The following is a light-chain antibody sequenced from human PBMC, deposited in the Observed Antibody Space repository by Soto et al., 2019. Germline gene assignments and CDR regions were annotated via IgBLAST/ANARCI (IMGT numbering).Light chain of an antibody. J-gene: IGKJ1*01. V-gene: IGKV3-20*01. CDR1: QSVSSSY. Sequence: EIVLTQSPGTLSLSPGERATLSCRASQSVSSSYLAWYQQKPGQAPRLLIYGASTRATGIPARFSGSGSGTEFTLTISRLEPEDFAVYYCQQYGSSPPDFGQGTKVDIK. CDR2: GAS. CDR3: QQYGSSPPD.